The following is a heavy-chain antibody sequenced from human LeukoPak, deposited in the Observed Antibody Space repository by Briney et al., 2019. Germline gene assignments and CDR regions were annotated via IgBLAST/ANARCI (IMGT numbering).Heavy chain of an antibody. D-gene: IGHD6-19*01. J-gene: IGHJ6*03. Sequence: ASVKVSCKASGYTFTGYYMHWVRQAPGQGLEWMGWINPNSGGTNYAQKFQGRVTMTRDTSISTAYKELSRLRPDDTAVYYCATVAGTLLYMDVWGKGTTVTVSS. CDR3: ATVAGTLLYMDV. CDR2: INPNSGGT. CDR1: GYTFTGYY. V-gene: IGHV1-2*02.